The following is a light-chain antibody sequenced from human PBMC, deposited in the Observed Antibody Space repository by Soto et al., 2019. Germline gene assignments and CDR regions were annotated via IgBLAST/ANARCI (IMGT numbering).Light chain of an antibody. CDR2: QDS. V-gene: IGLV3-1*01. CDR3: QAWDSSTVV. CDR1: KLGDKY. J-gene: IGLJ2*01. Sequence: SYELTQPPSVSVSPGQTASITCSGDKLGDKYACWYQQKPGQSPVLAIYQDSKRTSRIPERFSGSNSGNTATLTISGTQAMDEADYYCQAWDSSTVVFGGGTKLTVL.